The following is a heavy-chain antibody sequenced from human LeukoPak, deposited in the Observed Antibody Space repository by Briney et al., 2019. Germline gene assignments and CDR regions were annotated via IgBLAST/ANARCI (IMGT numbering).Heavy chain of an antibody. CDR1: GFTFDDYT. V-gene: IGHV3-43*01. CDR2: ISWDGGST. CDR3: AKAYYYDSSGYIAATAPFDI. D-gene: IGHD3-22*01. Sequence: GGSLRLSCAASGFTFDDYTMHWVRQAPGKGLEWVSIISWDGGSTYYADSVKDRFTISRGNSKNSLYLQMNSLRTEDSALYYCAKAYYYDSSGYIAATAPFDIWGQGTMVTVSS. J-gene: IGHJ3*02.